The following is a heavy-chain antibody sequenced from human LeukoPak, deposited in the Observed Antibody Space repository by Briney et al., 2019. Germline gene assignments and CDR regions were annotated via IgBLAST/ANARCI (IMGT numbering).Heavy chain of an antibody. J-gene: IGHJ4*02. CDR1: GYTFSSYG. CDR2: IIPILGIA. Sequence: SVKVSCKASGYTFSSYGISWVRQAPGQGLEWMGRIIPILGIANYAQKFQGRVTITADKSTSTAYMELSSLRSEDTAVYYCASGPYYYDSGVFDYWGQGTLVTVSS. CDR3: ASGPYYYDSGVFDY. D-gene: IGHD3-22*01. V-gene: IGHV1-69*04.